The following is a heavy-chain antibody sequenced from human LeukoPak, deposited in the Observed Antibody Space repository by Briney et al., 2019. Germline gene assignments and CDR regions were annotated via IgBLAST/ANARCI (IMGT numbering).Heavy chain of an antibody. Sequence: GGSLRLSCAASGFTVSSNYMSWVRQAPGKGLEWVSVIYSGGSTYYADSVKGRFTISRDNSKNTLCLQMNSLRAEDTAVYYCARGRGRETYYYDSSGYYYLDYWGQGTLVTVSS. J-gene: IGHJ4*02. CDR2: IYSGGST. V-gene: IGHV3-53*01. D-gene: IGHD3-22*01. CDR1: GFTVSSNY. CDR3: ARGRGRETYYYDSSGYYYLDY.